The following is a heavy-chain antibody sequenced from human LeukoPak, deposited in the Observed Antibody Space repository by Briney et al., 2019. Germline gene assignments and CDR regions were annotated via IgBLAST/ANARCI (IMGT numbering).Heavy chain of an antibody. Sequence: SVKVSCKASGYTFTSYYMHWVRQAPGQGLEWMGGIIPIFDTADYAQKFQGRVTITADESTSTAYMELSSLRSEDTAVYYCAVGVRGTGSYQIWGHAFDIWGQGTMVTVSS. J-gene: IGHJ3*02. CDR3: AVGVRGTGSYQIWGHAFDI. D-gene: IGHD3-10*01. CDR2: IIPIFDTA. V-gene: IGHV1-69*13. CDR1: GYTFTSYY.